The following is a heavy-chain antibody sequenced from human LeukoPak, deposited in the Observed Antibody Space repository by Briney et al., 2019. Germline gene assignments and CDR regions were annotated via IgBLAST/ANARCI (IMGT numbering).Heavy chain of an antibody. CDR3: ARTGANTAMVTR. D-gene: IGHD5-18*01. Sequence: SQTLSLTCAVSGGSISSGGYSWSWIRQPPGKGLEWIGYIYHSGSTYYNPSLKSRVTISVDRSKNQFSLKLSSVTAADTAVYYCARTGANTAMVTRWGQGTLVTVSS. CDR2: IYHSGST. V-gene: IGHV4-30-2*01. CDR1: GGSISSGGYS. J-gene: IGHJ4*02.